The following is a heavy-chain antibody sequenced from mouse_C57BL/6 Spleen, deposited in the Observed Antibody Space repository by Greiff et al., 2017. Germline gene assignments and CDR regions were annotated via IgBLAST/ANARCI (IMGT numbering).Heavy chain of an antibody. CDR2: INPSSGYT. CDR3: AREGFGGITTVVARDYFDY. Sequence: QVQLKQSGAELARPGASVKMSCKASGYTFTSYTMHWVKQRPGQGLEWIGYINPSSGYTKYNQKFKDKATLTADKSSSTAYMQLSSLTSEDSAVYYCAREGFGGITTVVARDYFDYWGQGTTLTVSS. V-gene: IGHV1-4*01. J-gene: IGHJ2*01. D-gene: IGHD1-1*01. CDR1: GYTFTSYT.